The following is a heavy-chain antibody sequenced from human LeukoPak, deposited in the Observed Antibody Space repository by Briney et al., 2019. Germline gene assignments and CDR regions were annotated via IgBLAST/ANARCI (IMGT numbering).Heavy chain of an antibody. Sequence: PGGSLRLSCVASGFSFTTLAMGWVRQAPGKGLEWVSHISGSGGSTKYSGSVKGRFTISRDNSKNTLYLQINSLRADDTAVYYCAKDQDPHSYGSGSYAPFDYWGQGTLVTVSS. CDR2: ISGSGGST. CDR3: AKDQDPHSYGSGSYAPFDY. J-gene: IGHJ4*02. D-gene: IGHD3-10*01. V-gene: IGHV3-23*01. CDR1: GFSFTTLA.